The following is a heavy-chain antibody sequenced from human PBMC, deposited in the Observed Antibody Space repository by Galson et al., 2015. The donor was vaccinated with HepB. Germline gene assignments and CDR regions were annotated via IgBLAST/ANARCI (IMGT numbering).Heavy chain of an antibody. J-gene: IGHJ4*02. CDR3: ALYDSSGYWVGY. V-gene: IGHV2-5*02. CDR1: GFSLSTSGVG. CDR2: IYWDDDK. D-gene: IGHD3-22*01. Sequence: PALVKPTQTLTLTCTFSGFSLSTSGVGVGWIRQPPGKALEWLALIYWDDDKRYSPSLKSRLTITKDTSKNQVVLTMTNMDPVDTATYYCALYDSSGYWVGYWGQGTLVTVSS.